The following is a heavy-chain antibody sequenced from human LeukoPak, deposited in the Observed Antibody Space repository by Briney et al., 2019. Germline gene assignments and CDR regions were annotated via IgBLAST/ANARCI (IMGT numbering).Heavy chain of an antibody. Sequence: ASVKVSCKASGYTFTSYDINWVRQATGQGLEWMGWMNPNSGNTGYAQKFQGRVTMTRNTSISTAYMELSSLRSEDTAVYYCARGEYYYDSSGRRGFGYWGQGTLVTVSS. CDR1: GYTFTSYD. J-gene: IGHJ4*02. CDR3: ARGEYYYDSSGRRGFGY. CDR2: MNPNSGNT. D-gene: IGHD3-22*01. V-gene: IGHV1-8*01.